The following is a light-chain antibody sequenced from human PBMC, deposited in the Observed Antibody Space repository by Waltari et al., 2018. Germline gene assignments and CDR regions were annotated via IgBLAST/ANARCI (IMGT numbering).Light chain of an antibody. J-gene: IGLJ2*01. CDR3: SSQSSNDVVL. CDR2: DGS. V-gene: IGLV2-14*01. Sequence: QSALTQPASVSGSPGQSVTIFCAGMSNGVSGYNSVSWYQEHPGQAPRVIIYDGSDRPSGVSERFSGSKSGNTASLPISGLQAEDEADYYCSSQSSNDVVLFGGGTKLTVL. CDR1: SNGVSGYNS.